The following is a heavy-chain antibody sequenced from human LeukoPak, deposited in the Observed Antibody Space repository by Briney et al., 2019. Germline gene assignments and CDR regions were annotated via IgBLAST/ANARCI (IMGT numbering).Heavy chain of an antibody. CDR1: GYSFTSYW. J-gene: IGHJ4*02. Sequence: GESLKISCKCSGYSFTSYWIGWVRQMPGKGLEWMGIIYPGDSDTRYSPSFQGQVTISADKSISTAYLQWSSLKASDTAMYYCAKIDRQYCSRSSCYALDYWRQGTQVTVSS. V-gene: IGHV5-51*01. CDR2: IYPGDSDT. CDR3: AKIDRQYCSRSSCYALDY. D-gene: IGHD2-2*01.